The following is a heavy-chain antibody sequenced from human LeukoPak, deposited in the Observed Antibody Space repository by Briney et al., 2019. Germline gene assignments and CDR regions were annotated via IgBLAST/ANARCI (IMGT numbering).Heavy chain of an antibody. Sequence: SETLSLTCTVSGGSISSSSYYWGWIRQPPGKGLEWIGSMYHSGSTYYNPSLKSRVTISVDTSKNQFSLKLSSVTAADTAVYYCARQGLGLDPWGQGTLVTVSS. CDR1: GGSISSSSYY. D-gene: IGHD2-15*01. J-gene: IGHJ5*02. V-gene: IGHV4-39*01. CDR2: MYHSGST. CDR3: ARQGLGLDP.